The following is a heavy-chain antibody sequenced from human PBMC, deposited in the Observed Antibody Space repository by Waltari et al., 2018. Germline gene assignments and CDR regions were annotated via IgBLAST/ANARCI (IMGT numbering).Heavy chain of an antibody. Sequence: EVQLLESGGGLVQPGGSLRLSCAASGFTFSSYAMSWVRQAPGKGLEWVSVIYSGGSTYYADSVKGRFTISRDNSKNTLYLQMNSLRAEDTAVYYCAKVDMPPARFDYWGQGTLVTVSS. CDR3: AKVDMPPARFDY. D-gene: IGHD2-2*01. V-gene: IGHV3-23*03. J-gene: IGHJ4*02. CDR2: IYSGGST. CDR1: GFTFSSYA.